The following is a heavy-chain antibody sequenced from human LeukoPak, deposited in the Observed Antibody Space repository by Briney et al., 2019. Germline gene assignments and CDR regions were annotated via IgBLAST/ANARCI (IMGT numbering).Heavy chain of an antibody. Sequence: GGSLRLSCAASGFTFSSYAMSWVRQAPGKGLEWVSAISGSGGSTYYADSVKGRFTISRDNSKNTLYLQMNSLRAEDTAVYYCAKALSNIRKQEYYYYGMDVWGQGTTVTVSS. CDR2: ISGSGGST. CDR1: GFTFSSYA. D-gene: IGHD4/OR15-4a*01. J-gene: IGHJ6*02. CDR3: AKALSNIRKQEYYYYGMDV. V-gene: IGHV3-23*01.